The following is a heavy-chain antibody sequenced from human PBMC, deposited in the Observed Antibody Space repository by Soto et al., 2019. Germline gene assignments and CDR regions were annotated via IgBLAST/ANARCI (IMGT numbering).Heavy chain of an antibody. CDR3: ARHLYSSSYNNWFDP. Sequence: SETLSLTCTVSGGSISSSSYYWGWIRQPPGKGLEWIGSIYYSGSTYYNPSLKSRVTISVDTSKNQFSLKLSSVTAADTAVYYCARHLYSSSYNNWFDPWGQGTLVTVS. D-gene: IGHD6-13*01. V-gene: IGHV4-39*01. J-gene: IGHJ5*02. CDR2: IYYSGST. CDR1: GGSISSSSYY.